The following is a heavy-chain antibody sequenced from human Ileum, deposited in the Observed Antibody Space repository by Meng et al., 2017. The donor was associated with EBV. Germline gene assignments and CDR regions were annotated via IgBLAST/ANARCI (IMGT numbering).Heavy chain of an antibody. V-gene: IGHV4-4*02. Sequence: QAPPQGPGPGLVKPSVTLSLTSAISGGSISSDYWWSWVRQPPEKGLEWIGEMYPTGPTYYNPSLKGRVSISIDKSKNQLSLKLNSVTAADTAVYYCVRGGTYYLSYWGQGFLVTVSS. CDR3: VRGGTYYLSY. D-gene: IGHD1-26*01. CDR1: GGSISSDYW. J-gene: IGHJ4*02. CDR2: MYPTGPT.